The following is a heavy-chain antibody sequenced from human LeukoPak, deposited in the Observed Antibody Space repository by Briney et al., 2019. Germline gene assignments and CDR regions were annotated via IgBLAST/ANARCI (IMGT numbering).Heavy chain of an antibody. J-gene: IGHJ5*02. D-gene: IGHD6-19*01. Sequence: GRSLRLSCAASGFTFSSHAMHWVRQAPGKGLEWVAVISYDGSNKYYADSVKGRFTISRDNSKNTLYLQMNSLRAEDTAVYYCARGIAVAGTFGWFDPWGQGTLVTVSS. CDR2: ISYDGSNK. V-gene: IGHV3-30-3*01. CDR3: ARGIAVAGTFGWFDP. CDR1: GFTFSSHA.